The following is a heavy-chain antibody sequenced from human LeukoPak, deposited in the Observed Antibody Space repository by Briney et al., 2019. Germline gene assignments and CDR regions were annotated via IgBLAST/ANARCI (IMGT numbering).Heavy chain of an antibody. D-gene: IGHD6-13*01. Sequence: PGVSLRLSCAASGFTFNNACMSWLRQAPGKGLKWVGRIKRKSEGGTTEYAAPVKGRFSISRDDSKNMLYLEVNSLRTEDTAVYFCSTYSSSWYVFDYWGQGTLVTVSS. V-gene: IGHV3-15*01. J-gene: IGHJ4*02. CDR3: STYSSSWYVFDY. CDR1: GFTFNNAC. CDR2: IKRKSEGGTT.